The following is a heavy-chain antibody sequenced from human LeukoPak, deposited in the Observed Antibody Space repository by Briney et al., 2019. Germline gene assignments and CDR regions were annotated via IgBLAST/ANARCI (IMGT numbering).Heavy chain of an antibody. D-gene: IGHD3-22*01. CDR1: GFTFSSYW. J-gene: IGHJ4*02. V-gene: IGHV3-7*01. CDR3: ARDDSDSSGYYYPD. CDR2: IKQDGREK. Sequence: GGSLRLSCAASGFTFSSYWMSWDRQAPGKGLEWVANIKQDGREKYYVDSVKGRFTISRDNAKNSLYLQMNSLRAEDTAVYYCARDDSDSSGYYYPDWGQGTLVTVSS.